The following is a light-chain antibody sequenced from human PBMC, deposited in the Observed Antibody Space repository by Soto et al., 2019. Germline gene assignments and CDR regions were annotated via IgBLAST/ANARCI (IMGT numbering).Light chain of an antibody. CDR2: EVT. V-gene: IGLV2-14*01. J-gene: IGLJ2*01. Sequence: QSVLTQPASLSGSPGQSITISCTGTNNDVGAYPYVSWYQQHPGTSPKLVTYEVTHRPSGISDRFSGSKSGNTASLNISGLQAEDESDYYCSAFATSGTTVSFGGGTKVTVL. CDR3: SAFATSGTTVS. CDR1: NNDVGAYPY.